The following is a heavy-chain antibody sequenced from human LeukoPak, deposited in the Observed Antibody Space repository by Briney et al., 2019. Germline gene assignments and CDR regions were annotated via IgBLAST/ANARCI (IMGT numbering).Heavy chain of an antibody. D-gene: IGHD3-9*01. CDR1: GGSISSYY. Sequence: PSETLSLTCTVSGGSISSYYWSWIRQPPGKGLEWIGYIYYSGSTNYNPSLKSRVTISVDTSKNQFSLKLSSVTAADTAVYYCARGTTGPNGLHFDYWGQGTLVTVSS. CDR2: IYYSGST. CDR3: ARGTTGPNGLHFDY. J-gene: IGHJ4*02. V-gene: IGHV4-59*01.